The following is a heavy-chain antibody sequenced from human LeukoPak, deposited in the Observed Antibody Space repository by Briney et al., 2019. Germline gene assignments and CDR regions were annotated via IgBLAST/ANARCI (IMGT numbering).Heavy chain of an antibody. V-gene: IGHV3-74*01. CDR1: GFTFSDYW. Sequence: GGSLRLSCVASGFTFSDYWMHWVRQPPGKGLVWVSRIYVDGRTTNYADSVKGRFTISRDNAKNTVYLEMNSLSVEDTATYYCIRDFRSADLWGQGTLVTVTS. CDR3: IRDFRSADL. CDR2: IYVDGRTT. J-gene: IGHJ5*02.